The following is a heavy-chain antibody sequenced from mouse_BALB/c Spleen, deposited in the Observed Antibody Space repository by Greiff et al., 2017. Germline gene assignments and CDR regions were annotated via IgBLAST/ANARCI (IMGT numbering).Heavy chain of an antibody. CDR3: ARGEDVRYFDV. CDR1: GYTFTSYV. J-gene: IGHJ1*01. CDR2: INPYNDGT. Sequence: QQSGPELVKPGASVKMSCKASGYTFTSYVMHWVKQKPGQGLEWIGYINPYNDGTKYNEKFKGKATLTSDKSSSTAYMELSSLTSEDSAVYYCARGEDVRYFDVWGAGTTVTVSS. V-gene: IGHV1-14*01.